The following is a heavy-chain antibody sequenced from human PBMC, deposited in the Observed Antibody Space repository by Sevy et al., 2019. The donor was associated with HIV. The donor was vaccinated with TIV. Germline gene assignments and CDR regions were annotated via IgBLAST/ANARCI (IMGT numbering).Heavy chain of an antibody. CDR3: AKGRHLVSGRFGNYFDS. CDR2: FSSSGLSTFIGSAGTT. CDR1: GFTFSNYA. D-gene: IGHD6-13*01. Sequence: GGSLRLSCAASGFTFSNYAMSWVRQAPGKGLEWVSTFSSSGLSTFIGSAGTTYYTDSVKGRFTIPRDNSKNKLYLQMNSRRAEDTAVYYYAKGRHLVSGRFGNYFDSWGQGTLVTVSS. V-gene: IGHV3-23*01. J-gene: IGHJ4*01.